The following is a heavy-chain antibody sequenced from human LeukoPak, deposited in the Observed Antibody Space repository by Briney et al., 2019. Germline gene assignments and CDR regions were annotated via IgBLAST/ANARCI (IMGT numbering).Heavy chain of an antibody. CDR1: GVSISSYY. J-gene: IGHJ4*02. Sequence: SETLSLTCTVSGVSISSYYWSWIRQPPGKGLEWIGYIYNSGSTNHNPSLKSRVTISVDTSKNQFSLKLTSVTAADTAVYYCARTVATPSPYFDYWGQGTLVTVSS. CDR2: IYNSGST. D-gene: IGHD5-12*01. CDR3: ARTVATPSPYFDY. V-gene: IGHV4-59*01.